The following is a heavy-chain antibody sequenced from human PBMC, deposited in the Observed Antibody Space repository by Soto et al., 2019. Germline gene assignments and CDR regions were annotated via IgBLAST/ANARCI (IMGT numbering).Heavy chain of an antibody. CDR3: ARGITGTVTYYCGLDV. V-gene: IGHV1-69*12. CDR1: GGTFSSYA. CDR2: IIPIFGTA. Sequence: QVQLVQSGAEVKKPGSSMKVSCKASGGTFSSYAISWVRQAPGQGLEWMGGIIPIFGTADYAQKFHGRVMITADESTSTAYMELSSLRSEDTAVYYCARGITGTVTYYCGLDVWGQGTTVTVSS. J-gene: IGHJ6*02. D-gene: IGHD1-20*01.